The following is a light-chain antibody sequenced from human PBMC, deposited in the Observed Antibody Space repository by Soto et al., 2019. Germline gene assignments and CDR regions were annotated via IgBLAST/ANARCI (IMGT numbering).Light chain of an antibody. J-gene: IGKJ5*01. V-gene: IGKV3-20*01. CDR2: GAS. CDR1: QSVSSRY. Sequence: ENVLTQSPGTLSFSPGEKTTLSFRASQSVSSRYLAWYQQKPGQAPRLLIYGASSRATGIPDRFSGSGSGTDFTLTISRLEPEDFAVYYCQQYGSSPPGTFGQGTRLEIK. CDR3: QQYGSSPPGT.